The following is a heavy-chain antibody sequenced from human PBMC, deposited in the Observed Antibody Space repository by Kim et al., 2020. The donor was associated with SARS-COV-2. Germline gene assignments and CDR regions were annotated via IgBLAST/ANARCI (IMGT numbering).Heavy chain of an antibody. D-gene: IGHD5-18*01. Sequence: YHHPSLKDRVTMSGETSKNQFFLKVSSVTAADTAVYYCARDWRGYRNLDYWGQGTLVTVSS. V-gene: IGHV4-28*03. J-gene: IGHJ4*02. CDR3: ARDWRGYRNLDY.